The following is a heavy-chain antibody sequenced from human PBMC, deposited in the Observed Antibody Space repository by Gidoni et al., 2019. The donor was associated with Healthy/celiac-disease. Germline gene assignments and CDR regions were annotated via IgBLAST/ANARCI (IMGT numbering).Heavy chain of an antibody. J-gene: IGHJ6*02. V-gene: IGHV3-21*01. CDR3: ARGNYCSSTSCYGMDV. CDR2: ISSSSSYI. Sequence: EVQLVESGGGLVKPGGSLRLSCAASGFTFSSYSMNWVRQAPGKGLEWGSSISSSSSYIYYADSVKGRFTISRDNAKNSLYLQMNSLRAEDTAVYYCARGNYCSSTSCYGMDVWGQGTTVTVSS. D-gene: IGHD2-2*01. CDR1: GFTFSSYS.